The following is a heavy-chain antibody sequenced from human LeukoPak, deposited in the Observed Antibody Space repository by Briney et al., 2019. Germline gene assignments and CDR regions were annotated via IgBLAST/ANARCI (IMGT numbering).Heavy chain of an antibody. V-gene: IGHV3-30*02. CDR2: IRYDGSNK. CDR3: AKDYGGNYTPRFDY. D-gene: IGHD4-23*01. CDR1: GFTFSSYG. Sequence: PGGSLRLSCAASGFTFSSYGMHWVRQAPGKGLEWVAFIRYDGSNKYCADSVKGRFTISRDNSKNTLYLQMNSLRAEDTAVYYCAKDYGGNYTPRFDYWGQGTLVTVSS. J-gene: IGHJ4*02.